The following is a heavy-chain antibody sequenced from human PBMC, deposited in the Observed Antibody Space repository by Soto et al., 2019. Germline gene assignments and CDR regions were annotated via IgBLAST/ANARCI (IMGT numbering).Heavy chain of an antibody. D-gene: IGHD2-15*01. CDR2: ISGGGGST. CDR3: AKDCSGGSCYSTFDY. Sequence: GGSLRLSCAASGFTFSSYTMNWVRQAPGKGLEWVSTISGGGGSTYYADSVKGRFTISRDNSKNTLYLQMNSLRAEDTAVYYCAKDCSGGSCYSTFDYWGQGTLVTVS. V-gene: IGHV3-23*01. J-gene: IGHJ4*02. CDR1: GFTFSSYT.